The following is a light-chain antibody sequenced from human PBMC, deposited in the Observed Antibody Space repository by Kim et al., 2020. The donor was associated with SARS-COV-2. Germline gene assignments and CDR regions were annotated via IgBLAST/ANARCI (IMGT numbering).Light chain of an antibody. CDR3: QQSDYFPFN. J-gene: IGKJ4*01. CDR2: AAA. V-gene: IGKV1-12*02. CDR1: QGIRSW. Sequence: ASVGDRVTITCRASQGIRSWLAWYQQKPGKAPKLLIYAAASLESGVPSRFGGSGAGTDFTLTISSVHPEDFATYYCQQSDYFPFNFGGGTKVDIK.